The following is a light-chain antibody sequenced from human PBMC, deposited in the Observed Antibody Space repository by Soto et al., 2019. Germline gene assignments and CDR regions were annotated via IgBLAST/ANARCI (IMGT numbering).Light chain of an antibody. Sequence: QSALTQPASVSGSPGQPITISCSGTTTDVGSSDYVSWYQQHPGRAPKLIIYEVTNRPSGVSHRFSGSQSGSTASLTISGLQAEDEADYYCCSYSTINSPVVFGGGTKVTVL. CDR1: TTDVGSSDY. CDR2: EVT. CDR3: CSYSTINSPVV. V-gene: IGLV2-14*03. J-gene: IGLJ2*01.